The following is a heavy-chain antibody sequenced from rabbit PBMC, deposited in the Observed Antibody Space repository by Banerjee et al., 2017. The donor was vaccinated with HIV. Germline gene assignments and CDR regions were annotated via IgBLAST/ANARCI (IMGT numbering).Heavy chain of an antibody. Sequence: QQQLEESGGGLFQPGGSLALTCKASGFSLSNNYYMCWVRQAPGKGLELIACIYTSTGSTWYASWVNGRFTISRSTSLNTVDLKMTSLTAADTATYFCARAAYNGYAGYGYDGFDPRGQGTLVTVS. J-gene: IGHJ2*01. CDR3: ARAAYNGYAGYGYDGFDP. V-gene: IGHV1S43*01. CDR2: IYTSTGST. CDR1: GFSLSNNYY. D-gene: IGHD7-1*01.